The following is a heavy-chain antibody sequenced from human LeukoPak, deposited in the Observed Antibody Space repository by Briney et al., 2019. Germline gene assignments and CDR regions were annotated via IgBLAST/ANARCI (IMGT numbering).Heavy chain of an antibody. CDR2: IYTSGST. D-gene: IGHD3-10*01. CDR1: GGSISIYY. CDR3: ARGVAITMVRGVKSLYYFDY. Sequence: TSETLSLTCTVSGGSISIYYWSWIRQPAGKGLEWIGRIYTSGSTNYNPSLKSRVTMSVDTSKNQFSLKLSSVTAADTAVYYCARGVAITMVRGVKSLYYFDYWGQGTLVTVSS. J-gene: IGHJ4*02. V-gene: IGHV4-4*07.